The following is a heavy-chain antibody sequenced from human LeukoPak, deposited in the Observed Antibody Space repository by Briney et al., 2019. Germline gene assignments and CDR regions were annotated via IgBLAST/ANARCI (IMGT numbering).Heavy chain of an antibody. CDR1: GASINSYY. CDR2: IYDSGST. J-gene: IGHJ4*02. D-gene: IGHD6-13*01. CDR3: ASTSSSWI. V-gene: IGHV4-59*01. Sequence: SETLSLTCTVSGASINSYYWSWIRQPPGKGLEWIGCIYDSGSTDYNPSLKSRVTISVDTSKNQFSLKLTSVTAADTAMYYCASTSSSWIWGQGTLVTVSS.